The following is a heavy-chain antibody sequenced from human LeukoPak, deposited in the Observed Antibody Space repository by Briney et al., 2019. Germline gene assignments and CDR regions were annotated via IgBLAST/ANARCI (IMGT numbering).Heavy chain of an antibody. CDR2: IIPIFGTA. D-gene: IGHD6-13*01. Sequence: SVKVSCKASGGTFSSYAISWVRQAPGQGLEWMGGIIPIFGTANYAQKFQGRVTITADKSTSTAYMELSSLRSEDTAVYYCARDLMGIAYRGAFYYWGQGTLVTVSS. CDR1: GGTFSSYA. CDR3: ARDLMGIAYRGAFYY. J-gene: IGHJ4*02. V-gene: IGHV1-69*06.